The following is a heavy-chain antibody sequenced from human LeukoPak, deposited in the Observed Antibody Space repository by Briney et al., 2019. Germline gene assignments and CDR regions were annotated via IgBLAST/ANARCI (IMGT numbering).Heavy chain of an antibody. CDR3: ASYPRYSSTPPFDF. CDR2: INPNTGGT. Sequence: EASVKVSCKASGYTFTGYYMHWLRQAPGQGLEWMGWINPNTGGTNYAQKFQGRVTMTRDTTISTAYMELSRLTSDDTAVYYCASYPRYSSTPPFDFWGQGTQVTVSS. D-gene: IGHD6-19*01. J-gene: IGHJ4*02. CDR1: GYTFTGYY. V-gene: IGHV1-2*02.